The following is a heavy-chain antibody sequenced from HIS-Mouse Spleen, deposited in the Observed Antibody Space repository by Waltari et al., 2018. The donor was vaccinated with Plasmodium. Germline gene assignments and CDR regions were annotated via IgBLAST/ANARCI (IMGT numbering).Heavy chain of an antibody. CDR1: GYTLPSIA. Sequence: QVQLVQSGAEVTKPGPSVKVSCKASGYTLPSIAISLVPQAPGKGLEWMGWISAYNGNTNNEQKLQGRVTMTTDTSTSTAYMELRSLRSDDTAVYYCARLLPWVHGHFDYWGQGTLVTVSS. J-gene: IGHJ4*02. CDR3: ARLLPWVHGHFDY. D-gene: IGHD1-26*01. V-gene: IGHV1-18*01. CDR2: ISAYNGNT.